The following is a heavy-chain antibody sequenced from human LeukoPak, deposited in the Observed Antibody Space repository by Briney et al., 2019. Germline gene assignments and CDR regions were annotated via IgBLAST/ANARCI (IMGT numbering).Heavy chain of an antibody. CDR3: ARLNVVVTAIGAFDI. CDR1: GFTVSSNY. J-gene: IGHJ3*02. CDR2: IYSGGST. D-gene: IGHD2-21*02. Sequence: PRGSLRLSCAASGFTVSSNYMSWVRQAPGKGLEWVSVIYSGGSTYYADSVKGRFTISRDNSKNTLYLQMNSLRAEDTAVYYCARLNVVVTAIGAFDIWGQGTMVTVSS. V-gene: IGHV3-66*01.